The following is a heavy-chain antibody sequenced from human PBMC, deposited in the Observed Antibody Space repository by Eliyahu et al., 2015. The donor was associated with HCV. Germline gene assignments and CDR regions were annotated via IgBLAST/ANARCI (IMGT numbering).Heavy chain of an antibody. V-gene: IGHV4-59*01. J-gene: IGHJ5*02. CDR3: ASGGGGIAVAGTGGWFDP. CDR1: XGXISSYY. CDR2: IYHSGST. Sequence: QVQLQESGPGLVKPSETLSLTCTVSXGXISSYYXSWXRRPPGKGLEWIAYIYHSGSTNYXPSLKSRVSISLDTSKNQFSLNLSSVTAADTAVYYCASGGGGIAVAGTGGWFDPWGQGTLVTVSS. D-gene: IGHD6-19*01.